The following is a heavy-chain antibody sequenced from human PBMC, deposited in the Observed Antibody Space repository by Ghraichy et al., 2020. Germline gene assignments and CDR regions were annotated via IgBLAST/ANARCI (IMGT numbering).Heavy chain of an antibody. D-gene: IGHD2-15*01. Sequence: GGSLRLSCSASGFTFSSYAMDWLRRAPGKGLEYGSTISTNGVSTYYADSVKGRFTISRDNSKNTLYLQMSSLRPEDTAVYYCVKGWFNFDCWGQGTLVTVSS. CDR3: VKGWFNFDC. CDR2: ISTNGVST. J-gene: IGHJ4*02. V-gene: IGHV3-64D*06. CDR1: GFTFSSYA.